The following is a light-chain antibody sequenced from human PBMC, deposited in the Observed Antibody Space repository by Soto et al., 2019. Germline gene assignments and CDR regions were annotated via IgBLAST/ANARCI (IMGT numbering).Light chain of an antibody. V-gene: IGKV1-12*01. CDR1: QGIGSW. CDR2: ATS. CDR3: QQANSFPRS. J-gene: IGKJ1*01. Sequence: DIQMTQSPSSVSASIGDRVTITCRASQGIGSWLVWYQQKPGKAPKLLISATSSLQSGVPSRFSVSGSGTDFTLAITSLQPQDSATYYCQQANSFPRSFGQGTKVEIK.